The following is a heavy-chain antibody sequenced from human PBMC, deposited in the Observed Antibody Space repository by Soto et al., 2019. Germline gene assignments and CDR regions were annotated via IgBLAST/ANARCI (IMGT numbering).Heavy chain of an antibody. V-gene: IGHV1-18*01. Sequence: ASVKVSCKASGFTFSDYGFSWVRQAPGRGLEWMGWISAFNGETNYTQKSEGRVAMTTDAATTTACMELRSLTVDDTAVYYCVRDQQWLLPVPLSFDYWGQGTVVTVSS. J-gene: IGHJ4*02. CDR2: ISAFNGET. CDR3: VRDQQWLLPVPLSFDY. CDR1: GFTFSDYG. D-gene: IGHD6-19*01.